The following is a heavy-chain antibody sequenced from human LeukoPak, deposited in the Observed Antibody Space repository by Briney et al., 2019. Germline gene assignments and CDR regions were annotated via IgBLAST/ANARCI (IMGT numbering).Heavy chain of an antibody. CDR3: AREGRNEDAFDI. V-gene: IGHV3-53*01. CDR2: IYSGGST. J-gene: IGHJ3*02. CDR1: GFTVSSNY. D-gene: IGHD1-1*01. Sequence: PGGSLRLSCAASGFTVSSNYMAWVRQAPGKGLEWVSVIYSGGSTNYADSVKGRFTISRDNSKNTVYLQMNSLRAEDTAVYYCAREGRNEDAFDIWGQGTMVTVSP.